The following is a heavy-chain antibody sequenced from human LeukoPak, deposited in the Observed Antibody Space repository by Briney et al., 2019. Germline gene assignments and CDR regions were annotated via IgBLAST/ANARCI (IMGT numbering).Heavy chain of an antibody. Sequence: PGGSLRLSCAASGFTFSSYSMNWVRQAPGKELEWVSSISSSSNYIYYGDSVKGRFTISRDNAKNSLYLQMNSLRAEDTAVYYCARGQEFDDGVFDSWGQGTLVTVSS. J-gene: IGHJ4*02. V-gene: IGHV3-21*01. CDR2: ISSSSNYI. D-gene: IGHD1-1*01. CDR3: ARGQEFDDGVFDS. CDR1: GFTFSSYS.